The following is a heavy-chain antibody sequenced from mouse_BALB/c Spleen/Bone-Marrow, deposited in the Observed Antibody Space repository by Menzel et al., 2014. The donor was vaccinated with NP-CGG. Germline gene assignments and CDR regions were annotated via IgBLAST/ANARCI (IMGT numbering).Heavy chain of an antibody. D-gene: IGHD2-4*01. CDR1: GFAFSSYD. J-gene: IGHJ3*01. V-gene: IGHV5-12-1*01. CDR3: ARHMIRGFAY. Sequence: EVKLVESGGGLVKPGGSLKLSCAASGFAFSSYDMSWVRQTPEKRLEWVAYISSGGGSTYYSDTVKGRFTISRDNAKNTLYLEMNSLKSEDTAMYYCARHMIRGFAYWGQGTLVTVSA. CDR2: ISSGGGST.